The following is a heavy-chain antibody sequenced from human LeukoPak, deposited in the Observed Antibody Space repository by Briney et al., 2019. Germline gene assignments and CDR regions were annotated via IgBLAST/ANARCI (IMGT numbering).Heavy chain of an antibody. J-gene: IGHJ4*02. Sequence: GGSLRLSCAASGFTVSSNYMSWVRQAPGKGLEWVSVIYSGGSTYYADSVKGRFTISRDNSKNTLYLQMNSLRAEDTAVYYCARVASGDGFDYWGQGALVTVSS. CDR1: GFTVSSNY. CDR3: ARVASGDGFDY. CDR2: IYSGGST. V-gene: IGHV3-53*01. D-gene: IGHD3-10*01.